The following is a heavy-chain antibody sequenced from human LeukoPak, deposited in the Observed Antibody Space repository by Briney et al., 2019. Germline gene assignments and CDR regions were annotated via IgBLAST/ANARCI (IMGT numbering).Heavy chain of an antibody. CDR1: GFTFSSYA. J-gene: IGHJ4*02. CDR2: ISGSGGST. Sequence: PGGSLRLSCAASGFTFSSYAMSWVRQAPGKGLEWVSAISGSGGSTYYADSVKGRFTISRDNSKNTLYLQMNSLRAEDTAVYYCAKLTYSSSWYPGGFLDYWGQGTLVTVSS. V-gene: IGHV3-23*01. CDR3: AKLTYSSSWYPGGFLDY. D-gene: IGHD6-13*01.